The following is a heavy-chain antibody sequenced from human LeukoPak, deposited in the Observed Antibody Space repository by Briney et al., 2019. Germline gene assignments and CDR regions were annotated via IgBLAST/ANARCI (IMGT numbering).Heavy chain of an antibody. CDR3: AKESYGMSSGWGSYDSMRFFDY. D-gene: IGHD3-16*01. CDR1: GFTFSSYA. J-gene: IGHJ4*02. Sequence: PGGSLRLSCAASGFTFSSYAMSWVRQAPGKGLEWVSAISGSGGSTYYADSVKGRFNISRDNSKNTLYLQMNSLRAEDTAVYYCAKESYGMSSGWGSYDSMRFFDYWGQGTLVTVSS. CDR2: ISGSGGST. V-gene: IGHV3-23*01.